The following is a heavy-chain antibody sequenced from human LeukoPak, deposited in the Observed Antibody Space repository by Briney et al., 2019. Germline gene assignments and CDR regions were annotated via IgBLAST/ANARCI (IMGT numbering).Heavy chain of an antibody. CDR3: ARVQQQQVYYFDY. CDR2: ISSSSSYI. Sequence: GGSLRLSCAASGFTFSSYSMNWVRQAPGKGLEWVSSISSSSSYIYSADSVKGRFTISRDNAKNSMYLQMNSLRAEDTAVYYCARVQQQQVYYFDYWGQGTLVTVSS. V-gene: IGHV3-21*01. J-gene: IGHJ4*02. CDR1: GFTFSSYS. D-gene: IGHD6-13*01.